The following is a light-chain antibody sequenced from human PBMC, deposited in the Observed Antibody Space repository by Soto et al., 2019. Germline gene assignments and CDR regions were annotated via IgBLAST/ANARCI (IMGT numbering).Light chain of an antibody. Sequence: QSVLTQPASVSGSPGQSITISCTGTSXDVGGYNYVSWYQQHPGKAPQLMIYAVTDRPSGVSSRFSGSKSGNTASLTISGLQAEDEADYYCSSYTSSSTLFGTGTKVTVL. CDR3: SSYTSSSTL. CDR1: SXDVGGYNY. J-gene: IGLJ1*01. CDR2: AVT. V-gene: IGLV2-14*01.